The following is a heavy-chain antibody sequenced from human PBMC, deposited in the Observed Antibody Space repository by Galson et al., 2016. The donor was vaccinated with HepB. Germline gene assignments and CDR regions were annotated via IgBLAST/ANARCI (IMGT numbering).Heavy chain of an antibody. CDR1: GGTFSSYA. D-gene: IGHD5-24*01. CDR2: IINLYGTA. Sequence: SVKVSCKASGGTFSSYAISWVRQAPGQGLEWMGVIINLYGTANYALKFQGRVTITADESTSTAHMEVSSLRYEETAVYYCARVRDGYNTHFYYGMDVWGQGAWVTVS. V-gene: IGHV1-69*13. CDR3: ARVRDGYNTHFYYGMDV. J-gene: IGHJ6*02.